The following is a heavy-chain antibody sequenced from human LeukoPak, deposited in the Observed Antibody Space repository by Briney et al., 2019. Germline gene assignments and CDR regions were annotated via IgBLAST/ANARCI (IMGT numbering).Heavy chain of an antibody. V-gene: IGHV1-18*01. Sequence: ASANVSCKAYGYTFTSYGISWVRQAPGQGLEWMGWISAYNGNTNYAQKLQGRVTMTTDTSTSTAYMELRSLRSDDTAVYYCARVKMVRGAAFDYWGQGTLVTVSS. CDR3: ARVKMVRGAAFDY. CDR1: GYTFTSYG. CDR2: ISAYNGNT. J-gene: IGHJ4*02. D-gene: IGHD3-10*01.